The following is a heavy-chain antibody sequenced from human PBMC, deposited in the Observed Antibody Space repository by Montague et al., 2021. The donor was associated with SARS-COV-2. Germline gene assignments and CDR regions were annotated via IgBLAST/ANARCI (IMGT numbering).Heavy chain of an antibody. V-gene: IGHV4-34*01. D-gene: IGHD2-2*02. J-gene: IGHJ5*02. Sequence: SETLSLTCTVSGGSISSYYWSWIRQPPGKGLEWIGEINHSGSTNYNPSLKSRVTISVDTSKNQFSLKLSSVTAADTAVYYCASLTLGYCSSTSCYSDWFDPRGQGTLVTVSS. CDR2: INHSGST. CDR1: GGSISSYY. CDR3: ASLTLGYCSSTSCYSDWFDP.